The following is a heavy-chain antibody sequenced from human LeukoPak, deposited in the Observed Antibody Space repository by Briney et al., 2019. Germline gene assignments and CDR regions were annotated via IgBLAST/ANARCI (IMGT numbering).Heavy chain of an antibody. Sequence: GGSLKLSCAPSGSTSIRNYMSWFGKPPGKGLEWVSVIYSGGSTYYADSVKGRFTISRDNSKNTLYLQMNSLRAEDTAVYYCARDESSWGQGTLVTVSS. CDR3: ARDESS. V-gene: IGHV3-53*01. J-gene: IGHJ5*02. CDR1: GSTSIRNY. CDR2: IYSGGST.